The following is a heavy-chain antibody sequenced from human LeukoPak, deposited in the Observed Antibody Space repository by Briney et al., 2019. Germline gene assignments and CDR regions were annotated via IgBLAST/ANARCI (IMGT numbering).Heavy chain of an antibody. CDR3: ARAAVAGTGDFDY. CDR1: GGTFNSYA. D-gene: IGHD6-19*01. V-gene: IGHV1-46*02. CDR2: INPSGGST. J-gene: IGHJ4*02. Sequence: ASVKVSCKASGGTFNSYAISWVRQAPGQGLEWMGIINPSGGSTSYAQKFQGRVTMTRDTSTSTVYMELSSLRSEDTAVYYCARAAVAGTGDFDYWGQGTLVTVSS.